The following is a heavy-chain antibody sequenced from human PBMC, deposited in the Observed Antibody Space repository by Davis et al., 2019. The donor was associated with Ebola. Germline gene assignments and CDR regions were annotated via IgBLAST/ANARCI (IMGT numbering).Heavy chain of an antibody. D-gene: IGHD6-13*01. CDR3: ARGSSSWLYYGMDV. CDR1: GDSISSSNW. CDR2: ISQSGST. J-gene: IGHJ6*02. Sequence: MPSETLSLTCAVSGDSISSSNWWSWVRQPPGKGLEWIGEISQSGSTNYNPSLKSRVTISVDTSKNQFSLKLSSVTAADTAVYYCARGSSSWLYYGMDVWGQGTTVTVSS. V-gene: IGHV4-4*02.